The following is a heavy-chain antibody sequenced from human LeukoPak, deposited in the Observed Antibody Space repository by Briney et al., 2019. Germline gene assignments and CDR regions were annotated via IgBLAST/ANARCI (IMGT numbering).Heavy chain of an antibody. D-gene: IGHD3-10*01. CDR1: GGSISSSSYY. CDR2: IYYSGST. Sequence: SETLSLTCTVSGGSISSSSYYWGWIRQPPGKGLEWIGSIYYSGSTYYNPSLKSRVTISVDTSKNQFSLKLSSVTAADTAVYYCAREENNYGSGSYTYYFDYWGQGTLVTVSS. V-gene: IGHV4-39*07. J-gene: IGHJ4*02. CDR3: AREENNYGSGSYTYYFDY.